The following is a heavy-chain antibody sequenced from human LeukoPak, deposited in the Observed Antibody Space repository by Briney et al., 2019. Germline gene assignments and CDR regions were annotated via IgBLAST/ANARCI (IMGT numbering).Heavy chain of an antibody. D-gene: IGHD2-2*01. Sequence: ASVKVSCKASGGTFSSYAIGWVRQAPGQGLEWMGGIIPIFGTANYAQKFQGRVTITTDESTSTAYMELSSLRSEDTAVYYCAREVPAGNWFDPWGQGTLVTVSS. CDR1: GGTFSSYA. CDR2: IIPIFGTA. V-gene: IGHV1-69*05. J-gene: IGHJ5*02. CDR3: AREVPAGNWFDP.